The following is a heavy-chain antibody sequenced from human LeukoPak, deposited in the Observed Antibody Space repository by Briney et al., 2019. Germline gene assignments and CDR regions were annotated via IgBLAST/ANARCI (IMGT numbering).Heavy chain of an antibody. Sequence: GGSLRLSCAASGFTFSSYSMNWVRQAPGKGLEWVSSISSSSSYIYYADSVEGRFTISRDNAKNSLYLQMNSLRAEDTAVYYCARYLYSGTSPPVPHWFDPWVRGPGVRVCS. CDR3: ARYLYSGTSPPVPHWFDP. CDR1: GFTFSSYS. CDR2: ISSSSSYI. V-gene: IGHV3-21*01. D-gene: IGHD1-26*01. J-gene: IGHJ5*02.